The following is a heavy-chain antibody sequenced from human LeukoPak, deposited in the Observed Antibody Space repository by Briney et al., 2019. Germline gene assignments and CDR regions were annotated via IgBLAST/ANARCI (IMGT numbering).Heavy chain of an antibody. CDR1: GYTFTTYN. D-gene: IGHD3-22*01. CDR2: ISGYNGNT. V-gene: IGHV1-18*01. Sequence: ASVKVSCKASGYTFTTYNINWVRQAPGQGLEWMGWISGYNGNTNYAQKLQGRVTMTTDTSTSTAYMELRNLKSVDTAVYYCASLKNYYDSSGYLVTDAFDIWGQGTMVTVSS. CDR3: ASLKNYYDSSGYLVTDAFDI. J-gene: IGHJ3*02.